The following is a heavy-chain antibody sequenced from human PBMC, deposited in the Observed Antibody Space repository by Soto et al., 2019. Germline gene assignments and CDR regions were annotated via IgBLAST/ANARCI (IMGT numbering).Heavy chain of an antibody. CDR3: VRDSPATSRGISFDY. J-gene: IGHJ4*02. Sequence: EVQLVESGGGLVQPGGSLRLSCATAGFSFGDYGMHWVRQAPGKGLEWVSYIRGSGSPIYYTDSVRGRFTISRDNAKNSLFLQMDSRRAEDTAVYYCVRDSPATSRGISFDYWGPGTLVTVSS. CDR2: IRGSGSPI. V-gene: IGHV3-48*01. CDR1: GFSFGDYG. D-gene: IGHD3-10*01.